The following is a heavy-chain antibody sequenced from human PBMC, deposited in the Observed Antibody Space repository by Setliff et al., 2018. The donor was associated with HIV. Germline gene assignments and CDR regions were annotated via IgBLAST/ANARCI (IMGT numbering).Heavy chain of an antibody. J-gene: IGHJ4*02. CDR2: IYSDGST. D-gene: IGHD3-10*01. Sequence: PGGSLRLSCAASGFTVSGSYMSWVRQAPGKGLEWVSTIYSDGSTYHADSVKGRFTLSRDNSKNALYLQMDSLRPEDTAVYYCAKPRLYNSALEYWGQGALVTVSS. V-gene: IGHV3-66*02. CDR3: AKPRLYNSALEY. CDR1: GFTVSGSY.